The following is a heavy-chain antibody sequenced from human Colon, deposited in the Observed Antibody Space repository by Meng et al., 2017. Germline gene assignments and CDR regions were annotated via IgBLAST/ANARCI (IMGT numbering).Heavy chain of an antibody. V-gene: IGHV5-51*01. CDR1: GYSFTSYW. CDR2: IYPGDSDT. J-gene: IGHJ6*02. CDR3: AGHNTETTGPSRYYGMDV. Sequence: SLKISCKGSGYSFTSYWIGWARQMPGKCLEWMGIIYPGDSDTRYSPSFQGQVSISVDKSISTAYLQWSSLNASDTAMYYCAGHNTETTGPSRYYGMDVWGQGTMVTVSS. D-gene: IGHD1-1*01.